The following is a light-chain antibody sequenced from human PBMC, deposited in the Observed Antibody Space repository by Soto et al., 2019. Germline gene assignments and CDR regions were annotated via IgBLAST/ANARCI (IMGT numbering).Light chain of an antibody. CDR1: SSDIGSYDF. CDR3: SSHGGSNNPFV. CDR2: DLT. J-gene: IGLJ1*01. Sequence: QSALTQPPSASGSPGQSVTISCTGTSSDIGSYDFVSWYQQHPGKAPKLIIYDLTKRPSWVPDRFSASKSGNTASLTVSGLQADDEAEYYCSSHGGSNNPFVFGTGTKLTVL. V-gene: IGLV2-8*01.